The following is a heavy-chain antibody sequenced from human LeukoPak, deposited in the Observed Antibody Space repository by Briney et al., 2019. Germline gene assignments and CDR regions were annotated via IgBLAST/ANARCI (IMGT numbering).Heavy chain of an antibody. D-gene: IGHD2-15*01. CDR3: ARMSGYCSGDSCYGNNWFDP. J-gene: IGHJ5*02. CDR1: GGTFSSYA. V-gene: IGHV1-69*05. Sequence: GASAKVSCKASGGTFSSYAISWVRQAPGQGLEWMGGIIPIFGTANYAQKFQGRVTITTDESTSTASMELSSLRSEDTAVYYCARMSGYCSGDSCYGNNWFDPWGQGTLVTVSS. CDR2: IIPIFGTA.